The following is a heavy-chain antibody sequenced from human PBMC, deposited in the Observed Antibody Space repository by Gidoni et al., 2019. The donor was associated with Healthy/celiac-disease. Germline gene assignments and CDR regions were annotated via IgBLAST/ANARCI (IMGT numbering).Heavy chain of an antibody. CDR1: GGSFSGYY. D-gene: IGHD3-10*01. V-gene: IGHV4-34*01. J-gene: IGHJ4*02. Sequence: QVQLQQWGAGLLKPSETLSLTCAVYGGSFSGYYWSWIRQPPGKGLEWIGEINHSGSTNYNPSLKSRVTISVDTSKNQFSLKLSSVTAADTAVYYCARGTGGFGELLDYWGQGTLVTVSS. CDR2: INHSGST. CDR3: ARGTGGFGELLDY.